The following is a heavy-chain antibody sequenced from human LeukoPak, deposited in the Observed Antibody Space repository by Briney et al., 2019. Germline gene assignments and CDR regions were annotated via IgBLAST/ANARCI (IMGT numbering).Heavy chain of an antibody. CDR2: INPSGGST. J-gene: IGHJ4*02. CDR3: ARDLVVAGAIDY. CDR1: GYTFTSYA. Sequence: ASVKVSCKASGYTFTSYAMHWVRQAPGQGLEWMGIINPSGGSTSYAQKFQGRVTMTRDTSTSTVYMELSSLRSEDTAVYYCARDLVVAGAIDYWGQGTLVTVSS. V-gene: IGHV1-46*01. D-gene: IGHD6-19*01.